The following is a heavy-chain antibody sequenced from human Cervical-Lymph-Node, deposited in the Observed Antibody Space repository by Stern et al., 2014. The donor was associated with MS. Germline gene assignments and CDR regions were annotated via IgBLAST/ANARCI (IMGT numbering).Heavy chain of an antibody. D-gene: IGHD5-18*01. CDR3: VRGGFSYGYGLDA. Sequence: VQLVQPGSQVRKPGASVKVSCQASGYTFINYDIFWVRQATGQGLEWMGWMNPNNANTGHAQKFQGRVTMTRNTSISTAYMELSGLRSDDTAVYYCVRGGFSYGYGLDAWGQGTAVIVSS. CDR2: MNPNNANT. V-gene: IGHV1-8*01. CDR1: GYTFINYD. J-gene: IGHJ6*02.